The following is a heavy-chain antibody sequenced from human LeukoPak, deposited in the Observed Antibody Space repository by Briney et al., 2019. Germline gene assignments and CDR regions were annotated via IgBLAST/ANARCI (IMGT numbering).Heavy chain of an antibody. D-gene: IGHD1-26*01. CDR1: GGSISSSNW. CDR3: AKDQIVGPPFSFY. V-gene: IGHV4-4*02. CDR2: IYHSGST. Sequence: SETLSLTCAVSGGSISSSNWWSWVRQPPGKGLEWIGEIYHSGSTNYNPSLKSRVTISVDKSKNQFSLKLSSVTAADTAVYYCAKDQIVGPPFSFYWGQGTLVTVSS. J-gene: IGHJ4*01.